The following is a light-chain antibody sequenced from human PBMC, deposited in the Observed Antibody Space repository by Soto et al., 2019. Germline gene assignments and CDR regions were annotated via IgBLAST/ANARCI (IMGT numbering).Light chain of an antibody. CDR3: QSLDSSLSTYFV. CDR2: ANT. V-gene: IGLV1-40*01. CDR1: SSNIGAGYD. J-gene: IGLJ7*01. Sequence: QSVLTQPPSVSGAPGQRVTISCTGSSSNIGAGYDVHWYQQLPGTAPKLLIYANTNRPSGVPDRFSGSKSGPSASLAITGLQAEDEADYYCQSLDSSLSTYFVFGTGTPLTVL.